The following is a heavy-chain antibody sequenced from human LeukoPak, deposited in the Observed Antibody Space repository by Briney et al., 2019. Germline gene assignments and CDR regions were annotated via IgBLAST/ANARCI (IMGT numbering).Heavy chain of an antibody. V-gene: IGHV4-59*10. CDR1: GGSFSGYY. D-gene: IGHD2-21*02. CDR2: IYTSGST. Sequence: SETLSLTCAVYGGSFSGYYWSWIRQPAGKGLEWIGRIYTSGSTNYNPSLKSRVTMSVDMSKNQFSLKLSSVTAADTAVYYCARGRGRHIVVVTAISNWFDPWGQGTLVTVSS. J-gene: IGHJ5*02. CDR3: ARGRGRHIVVVTAISNWFDP.